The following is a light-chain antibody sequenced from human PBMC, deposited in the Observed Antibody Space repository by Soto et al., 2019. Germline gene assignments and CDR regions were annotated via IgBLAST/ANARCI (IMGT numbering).Light chain of an antibody. J-gene: IGKJ2*01. Sequence: EIVMTQSPATLSVSRGERATLSCRANQAISSNLAWYQQKPGQAPRLLIYGASSRATGIPDRFSGSGSGTDFTLTISRLEAEDFAVYYCQYYGSSPPTTFGQGTKLEIK. V-gene: IGKV3-20*01. CDR3: QYYGSSPPTT. CDR2: GAS. CDR1: QAISSN.